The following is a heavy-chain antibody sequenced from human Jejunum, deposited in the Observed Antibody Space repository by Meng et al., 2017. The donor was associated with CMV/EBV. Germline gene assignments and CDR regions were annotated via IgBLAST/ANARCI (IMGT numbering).Heavy chain of an antibody. CDR1: TFETYA. V-gene: IGHV3-23*01. Sequence: TFETYAMSGFRQAPGKGLEWVSLISAIDGSTYYADSVKGRFTISRDNSKNTLYLQMNSLRAEDTATYHCGPTTVITLNSYGMDVWGQGTTVTVSS. J-gene: IGHJ6*02. CDR3: GPTTVITLNSYGMDV. D-gene: IGHD4-11*01. CDR2: ISAIDGST.